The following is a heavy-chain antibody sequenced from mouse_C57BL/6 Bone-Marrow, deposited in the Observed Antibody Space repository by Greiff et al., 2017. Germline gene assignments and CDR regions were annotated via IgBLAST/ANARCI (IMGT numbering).Heavy chain of an antibody. Sequence: EVQLVESGGGLVKPGGSLKLSCAASGFTFSSYAMSWVRQTPEKRLEWVATISDGGSYTYYPDNVKGRFTISRDNAKNNLYLQMSHLKSEDTAMYYCARDLLWLRDGDYFDYWGQGTTLTVSS. CDR2: ISDGGSYT. CDR1: GFTFSSYA. CDR3: ARDLLWLRDGDYFDY. J-gene: IGHJ2*01. V-gene: IGHV5-4*01. D-gene: IGHD2-2*01.